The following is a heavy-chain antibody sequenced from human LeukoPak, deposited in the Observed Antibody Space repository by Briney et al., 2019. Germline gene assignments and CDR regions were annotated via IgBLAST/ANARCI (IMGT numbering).Heavy chain of an antibody. V-gene: IGHV3-11*01. J-gene: IGHJ6*03. Sequence: GGSLRLSCAASGFTFSDYYMSWIRQAPGKGLEWVSYISSSGSTIYYADSVKGRFTISRDNAKSSLYLQMNSLRAEDTAVYYCARGGMLFYYYYMDVWGKGTTVTISS. CDR1: GFTFSDYY. CDR2: ISSSGSTI. D-gene: IGHD2-8*01. CDR3: ARGGMLFYYYYMDV.